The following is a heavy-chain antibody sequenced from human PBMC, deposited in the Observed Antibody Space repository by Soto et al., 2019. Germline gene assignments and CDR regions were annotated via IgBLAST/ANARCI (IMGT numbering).Heavy chain of an antibody. Sequence: EVQLVESGGGLVKPGGSLRLSCAASGFTFSSYSMNWVRQAPGKGLEWVSSISSSSSYIYYADSVKGRFTISRDNAKNSLYLQMNSLRAEDTAVYYCVRLGVMITFGGVIAAFDIWGQGTMVTVSS. D-gene: IGHD3-16*02. CDR2: ISSSSSYI. CDR1: GFTFSSYS. J-gene: IGHJ3*02. V-gene: IGHV3-21*01. CDR3: VRLGVMITFGGVIAAFDI.